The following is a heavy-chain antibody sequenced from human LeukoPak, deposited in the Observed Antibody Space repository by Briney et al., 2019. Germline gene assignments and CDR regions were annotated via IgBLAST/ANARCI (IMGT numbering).Heavy chain of an antibody. V-gene: IGHV4-59*01. Sequence: SETLSLTCTVSGGSITSYYWSWIRQPPGKGLEWIGYIDYSARTNHPPPLKSRLTISVNTTQNQFSLKLSSGTAADTAVYYCARVDRSNWDVLEYWGQGTLVSVSS. J-gene: IGHJ4*02. CDR3: ARVDRSNWDVLEY. CDR2: IDYSART. D-gene: IGHD1-1*01. CDR1: GGSITSYY.